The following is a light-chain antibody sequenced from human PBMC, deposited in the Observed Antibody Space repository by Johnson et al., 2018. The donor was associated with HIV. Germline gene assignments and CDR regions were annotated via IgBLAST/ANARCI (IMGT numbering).Light chain of an antibody. CDR1: SSNIGDNY. J-gene: IGLJ1*01. V-gene: IGLV1-51*02. Sequence: QSVLTQPPSVSAAPGQKVTISCSGSSSNIGDNYVSWYQQLPGTAPKVLIYENNERPSGIHDRFSGSKSGTSATLGITGLQTGDEDDYYCGTWDSSLSAYVFGTGTKVTVL. CDR2: ENN. CDR3: GTWDSSLSAYV.